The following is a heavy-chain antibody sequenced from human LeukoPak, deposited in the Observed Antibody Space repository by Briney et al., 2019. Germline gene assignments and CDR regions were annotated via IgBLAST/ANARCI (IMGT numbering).Heavy chain of an antibody. V-gene: IGHV3-48*01. D-gene: IGHD6-13*01. Sequence: QPGGSLRLSCAASGFTFSSYSMNWVRQAPGKGLEWVSYISSSSSTIYYADSVKGRFTISRDNAKNSLYLQMNSLRAEDTAVYYCARVPGVAAADHYYYYMDVWGKGTTVTVSS. CDR3: ARVPGVAAADHYYYYMDV. CDR2: ISSSSSTI. CDR1: GFTFSSYS. J-gene: IGHJ6*03.